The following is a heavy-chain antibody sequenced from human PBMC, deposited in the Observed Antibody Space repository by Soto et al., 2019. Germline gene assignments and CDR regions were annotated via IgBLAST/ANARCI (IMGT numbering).Heavy chain of an antibody. CDR3: ARGSGSATDNAFDI. D-gene: IGHD2-15*01. Sequence: GGSLIPSCAASRVTFSSHNMNWVRQAPKKGLEWVSSISSSSSYMFYADSVQGRFTISRANAKNSVYLLMNSLRADDTSIYYCARGSGSATDNAFDIWGQGTMVTV. J-gene: IGHJ3*02. CDR1: RVTFSSHN. V-gene: IGHV3-21*01. CDR2: ISSSSSYM.